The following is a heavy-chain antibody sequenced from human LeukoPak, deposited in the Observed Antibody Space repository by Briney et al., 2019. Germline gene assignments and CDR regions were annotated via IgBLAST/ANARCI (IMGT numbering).Heavy chain of an antibody. J-gene: IGHJ3*02. CDR3: ASQLRFLEWLSPHDAFDI. CDR1: GGSFSGYY. Sequence: PSETLSLTCAVYGGSFSGYYWSWIRQPPGKGLEWIGEINHSGSTNYNPSLKSRVTISVDTSKNQFSLRLSSVTAADTAVYYCASQLRFLEWLSPHDAFDIWGQGTMVTVSS. D-gene: IGHD3-3*01. CDR2: INHSGST. V-gene: IGHV4-34*01.